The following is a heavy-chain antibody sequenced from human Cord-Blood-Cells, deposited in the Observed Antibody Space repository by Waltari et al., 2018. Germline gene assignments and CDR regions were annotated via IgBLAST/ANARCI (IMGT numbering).Heavy chain of an antibody. Sequence: QVQLVQSGAAVKKPGSSVKVSCKASGGTFSSYATSWVAPAPGQGLEWMGGIIPIFGTANYAQKFQGRVTMTADKSTSTAYMELSSLRSEDTAVYYCAPLMGDCSSTSCFDYWGQGTLVTVSS. D-gene: IGHD2-2*01. CDR3: APLMGDCSSTSCFDY. CDR2: IIPIFGTA. V-gene: IGHV1-69*06. CDR1: GGTFSSYA. J-gene: IGHJ4*02.